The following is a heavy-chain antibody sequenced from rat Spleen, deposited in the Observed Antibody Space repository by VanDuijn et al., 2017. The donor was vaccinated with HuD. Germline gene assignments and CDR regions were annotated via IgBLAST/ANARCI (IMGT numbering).Heavy chain of an antibody. CDR2: ISYSGST. D-gene: IGHD1-12*01. Sequence: EVQLQESGPALVKPSQSLSLTCSVTGYSITSNFWGWIRKFPGNKMEWIGHISYSGSTSYNPSLKSRISITRDTSKNQFFLQLNSVTTEDTASYYCTAYRDSYAHVFDYWGQGVMVTVSS. V-gene: IGHV3-1*01. CDR3: TAYRDSYAHVFDY. CDR1: GYSITSNF. J-gene: IGHJ2*01.